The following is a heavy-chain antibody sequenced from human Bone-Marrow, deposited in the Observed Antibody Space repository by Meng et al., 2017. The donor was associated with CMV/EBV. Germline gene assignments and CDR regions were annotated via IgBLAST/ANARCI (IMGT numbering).Heavy chain of an antibody. J-gene: IGHJ4*02. D-gene: IGHD2-2*01. Sequence: ASVKVSCKASGYTFTGYYMHWVRQAPGQGLEWMGWINPNSGGTNYAQKFQGRVTMTRDTSISTAYMELSRLRSDDTAVYYCARAWGYCSSTSCYHFDYWGQGTRVTVFS. CDR2: INPNSGGT. CDR3: ARAWGYCSSTSCYHFDY. CDR1: GYTFTGYY. V-gene: IGHV1-2*02.